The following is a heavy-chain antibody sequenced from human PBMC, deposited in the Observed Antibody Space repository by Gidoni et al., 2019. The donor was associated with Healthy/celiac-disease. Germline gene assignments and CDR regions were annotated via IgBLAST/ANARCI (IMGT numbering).Heavy chain of an antibody. CDR1: GYTFTSSA. J-gene: IGHJ3*02. D-gene: IGHD6-19*01. CDR3: AREPYSSGWYLGVGAFDI. CDR2: INTNTGNP. V-gene: IGHV7-4-1*02. Sequence: QVQLVQSGSELKKPGASVKDSCKAHGYTFTSSAMNWVRPAPGQGLEWMGWINTNTGNPTYAQGFTGRFVFSLDTSVSTAYLQISSLKAEDTAVYYCAREPYSSGWYLGVGAFDIWGQGTMVTVSS.